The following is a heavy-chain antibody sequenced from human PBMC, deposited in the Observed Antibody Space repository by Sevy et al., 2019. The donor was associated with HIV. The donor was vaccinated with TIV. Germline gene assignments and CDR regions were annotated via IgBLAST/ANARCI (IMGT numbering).Heavy chain of an antibody. CDR2: INSSGTSI. CDR3: ARGTHYYYDSSAFFDY. V-gene: IGHV3-48*03. Sequence: GGSMRLSCAASGFTFSSYEMNWVRQAPGKGLEWISYINSSGTSIYYADSVKGRFTISRDNPKNSLYLQMNSLRAEDTAVYYCARGTHYYYDSSAFFDYWGQGTLVTVSS. J-gene: IGHJ4*02. CDR1: GFTFSSYE. D-gene: IGHD3-22*01.